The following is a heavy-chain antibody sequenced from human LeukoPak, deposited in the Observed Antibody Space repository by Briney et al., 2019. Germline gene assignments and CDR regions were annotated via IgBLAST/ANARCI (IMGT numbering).Heavy chain of an antibody. Sequence: SETLSLTCIVSGGSISSYYWSWIRQPPGKGLEWIGYIYHSGSTYYNPSLKSRVTISVDRSKNQFSLKLSSVTAADTAVYYCAREGDWFDPWGQGTLVTVSS. V-gene: IGHV4-59*12. CDR3: AREGDWFDP. J-gene: IGHJ5*02. CDR2: IYHSGST. D-gene: IGHD3-16*01. CDR1: GGSISSYY.